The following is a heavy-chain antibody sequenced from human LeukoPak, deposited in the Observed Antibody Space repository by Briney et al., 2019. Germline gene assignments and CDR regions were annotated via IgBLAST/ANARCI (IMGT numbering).Heavy chain of an antibody. CDR1: GFTFSSYS. CDR3: ARSSSSMYYYYGMDV. Sequence: GGSLRLSCAASGFTFSSYSMNWVRQAPGKGLEWVSSISSSSYIYYADSVKGRFTISRDNAKNSLYLQMNSLRAEDTAVYYCARSSSSMYYYYGMDVWGQGTTVTVSS. V-gene: IGHV3-21*01. J-gene: IGHJ6*02. CDR2: ISSSSYI. D-gene: IGHD6-13*01.